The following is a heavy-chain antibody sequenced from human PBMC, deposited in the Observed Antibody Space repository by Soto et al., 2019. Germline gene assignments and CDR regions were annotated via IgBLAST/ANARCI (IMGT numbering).Heavy chain of an antibody. J-gene: IGHJ4*02. Sequence: SGGSLRLSCAASGFTFNSYELNWVRQAPGKGLEWVSYITGSGTTKYYADSVKGRFTISRDNAKNSLYLQMNSLRAEDTAVYYCARLLTSSGYWGQGMLVTVSS. V-gene: IGHV3-48*03. CDR3: ARLLTSSGY. D-gene: IGHD3-10*01. CDR2: ITGSGTTK. CDR1: GFTFNSYE.